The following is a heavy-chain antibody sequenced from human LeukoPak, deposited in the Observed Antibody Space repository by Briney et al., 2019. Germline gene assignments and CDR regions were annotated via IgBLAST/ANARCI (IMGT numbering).Heavy chain of an antibody. D-gene: IGHD3-3*01. V-gene: IGHV4-34*01. CDR1: GGSFSGYY. Sequence: SETLSLTCAVYGGSFSGYYWSWIRQPPGKGLEWIGESNHSGSTNYNPSLKSRVTISVDTSKNQFSLKLSSVTAADTAVYYCARGRRRFLEWLPTYYFDYWGQGTLVTVSS. J-gene: IGHJ4*02. CDR2: SNHSGST. CDR3: ARGRRRFLEWLPTYYFDY.